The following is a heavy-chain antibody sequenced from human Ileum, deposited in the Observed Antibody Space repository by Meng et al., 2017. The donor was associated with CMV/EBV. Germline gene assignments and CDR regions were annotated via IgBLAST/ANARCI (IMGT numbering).Heavy chain of an antibody. D-gene: IGHD4-17*01. CDR1: RYSFNSYP. CDR2: ILPIFGTP. CDR3: ARGDVTTWNCHY. J-gene: IGHJ4*02. Sequence: VQLRQSGAAVRKPGSWVKVSCKASRYSFNSYPISWVRQAPGQGHGWMGGILPIFGTPNYAQKFQGRVTITADESTSTVYMELNSLKSEDTAMYYCARGDVTTWNCHYWGPGTLVTVSS. V-gene: IGHV1-69*12.